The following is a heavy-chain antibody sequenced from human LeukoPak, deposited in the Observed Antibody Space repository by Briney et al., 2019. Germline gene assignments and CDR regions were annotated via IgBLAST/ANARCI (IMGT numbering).Heavy chain of an antibody. J-gene: IGHJ5*02. CDR1: GGSISSYY. CDR3: ARSSLGSWFDP. CDR2: IYYSGST. D-gene: IGHD3-10*01. Sequence: SETLSLTCTVSGGSISSYYWSWIRQPPGKGLEWIGYIYYSGSTYYNPSVKSRVTISVDTSKNQFSLKLSSVTAADTAVYYCARSSLGSWFDPWGQGTLVTVSS. V-gene: IGHV4-59*12.